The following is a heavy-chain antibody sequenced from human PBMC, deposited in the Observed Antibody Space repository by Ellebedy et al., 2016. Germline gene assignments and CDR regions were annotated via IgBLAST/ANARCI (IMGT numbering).Heavy chain of an antibody. Sequence: GESLKISCAASGSTFSGYTMNWVRQAPGKGLEWVSTMRGDGAKTHLADSVKGRFTMSRDIPKNTVYLQMNRLRAEDTAVYYCRQGHYANYWGQGTLVTVSS. CDR2: MRGDGAKT. CDR3: RQGHYANY. V-gene: IGHV3-23*01. J-gene: IGHJ4*02. D-gene: IGHD4-17*01. CDR1: GSTFSGYT.